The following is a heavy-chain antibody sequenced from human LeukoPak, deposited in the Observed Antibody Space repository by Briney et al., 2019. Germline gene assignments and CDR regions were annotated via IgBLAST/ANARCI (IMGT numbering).Heavy chain of an antibody. J-gene: IGHJ4*02. D-gene: IGHD3-3*01. CDR2: INPSGGST. CDR3: ARAEPVLRFLEWLPGY. V-gene: IGHV1-46*01. Sequence: GASVKVSCKASGYTSTSYYMHWVRQAPGQGLEWMGIINPSGGSTSYAQKFQGRVTMTRDTSISTAYMELSRLRSDDTAVYYCARAEPVLRFLEWLPGYWGQGTLVTVSS. CDR1: GYTSTSYY.